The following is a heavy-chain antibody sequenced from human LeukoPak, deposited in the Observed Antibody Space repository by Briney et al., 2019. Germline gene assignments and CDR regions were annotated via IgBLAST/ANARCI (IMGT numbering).Heavy chain of an antibody. V-gene: IGHV3-23*01. Sequence: GGSLRLSCAASGFTFSSYGMSWVRKAPGKGLEWVSAISGSGGGTYYADSVKGRFTISRDDSKNTLYLQMNSLKTEDTAVYYCTTVRLLWFGELSTNDAFDIWGQGTMVTVSS. CDR1: GFTFSSYG. J-gene: IGHJ3*02. CDR2: ISGSGGGT. CDR3: TTVRLLWFGELSTNDAFDI. D-gene: IGHD3-10*01.